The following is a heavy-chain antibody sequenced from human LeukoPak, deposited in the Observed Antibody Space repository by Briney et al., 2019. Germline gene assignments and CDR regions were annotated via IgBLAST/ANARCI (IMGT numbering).Heavy chain of an antibody. J-gene: IGHJ6*02. Sequence: PSETLSLTCAVPGGSISSGGYSWSWIRQPPGKGLGWIGYIYHSGSTYYNPSLKSRVTISVDRSKNQFSLKLSSVTAADTAVYYCARGSSSWTYGMDVWGQGTTVTVSS. D-gene: IGHD6-13*01. CDR3: ARGSSSWTYGMDV. V-gene: IGHV4-30-2*01. CDR1: GGSISSGGYS. CDR2: IYHSGST.